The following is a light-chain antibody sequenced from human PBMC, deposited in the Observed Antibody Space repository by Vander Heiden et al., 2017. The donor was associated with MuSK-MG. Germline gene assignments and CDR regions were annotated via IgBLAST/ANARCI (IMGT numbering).Light chain of an antibody. CDR3: QTWDSSTAGV. Sequence: SYELTQPPSASASPGQTASITCSGDKLGDKYVCWYQQKPGQAPILVIYQDNKRPSGIPQRFSGSNSGNTATLTISGTQAMDEADYYCQTWDSSTAGVFGGGTKLTVL. V-gene: IGLV3-1*01. CDR1: KLGDKY. J-gene: IGLJ2*01. CDR2: QDN.